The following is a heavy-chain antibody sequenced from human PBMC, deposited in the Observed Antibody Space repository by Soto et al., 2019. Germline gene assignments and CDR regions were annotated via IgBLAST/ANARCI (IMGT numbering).Heavy chain of an antibody. CDR3: ARAYYDTTGYSLDP. V-gene: IGHV4-4*02. CDR2: ISHSGNT. Sequence: SETLSLTCAVSGGSISSGNWWSWVRQSSRKGLEWIGEISHSGNTNHNPSLESRAIISVDTSKNQFSLRLTSVTAADTAVYYCARAYYDTTGYSLDPWGQGTLVTVSS. D-gene: IGHD3-22*01. J-gene: IGHJ5*02. CDR1: GGSISSGNW.